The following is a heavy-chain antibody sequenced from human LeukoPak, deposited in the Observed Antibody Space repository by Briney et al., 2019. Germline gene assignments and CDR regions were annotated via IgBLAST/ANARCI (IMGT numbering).Heavy chain of an antibody. CDR1: GGSFSGYY. Sequence: KPSETLSLTCAVYGGSFSGYYWSWIRQPPGKGLEWIGEINHSGSTNYNPSLKSRVTILVDTSKNQFSLKLSSVTAADTAVYYCARALTYYYDSSGYFQTPYYYYGMDVWGQGTTVTVSS. CDR2: INHSGST. V-gene: IGHV4-34*01. D-gene: IGHD3-22*01. J-gene: IGHJ6*02. CDR3: ARALTYYYDSSGYFQTPYYYYGMDV.